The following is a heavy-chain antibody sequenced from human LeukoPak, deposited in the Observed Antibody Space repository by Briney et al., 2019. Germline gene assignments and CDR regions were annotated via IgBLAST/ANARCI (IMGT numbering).Heavy chain of an antibody. CDR1: GFTFSSYG. Sequence: GGSLRLSCAASGFTFSSYGMHWVRQAPGKGLEWVAVIWYDGSNKYYADSVKGRFTISRDNSKNTLYLQMNSLRAEDTAVYYCARDRNPFGGAPMMGGPLDYWGQGTLVTVSS. J-gene: IGHJ4*02. CDR2: IWYDGSNK. D-gene: IGHD3-16*01. V-gene: IGHV3-33*01. CDR3: ARDRNPFGGAPMMGGPLDY.